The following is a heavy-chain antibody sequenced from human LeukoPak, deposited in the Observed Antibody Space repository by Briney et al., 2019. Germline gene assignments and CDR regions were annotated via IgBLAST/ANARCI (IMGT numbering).Heavy chain of an antibody. V-gene: IGHV4-61*02. CDR3: ARARAVAGDVDY. CDR1: GGSISSGSYY. Sequence: TLSLTCTVSGGSISSGSYYWSWIRQPAGKGLEWIGRIYTSGSTNYNPSLKSRVTISVDTSKNQFSLKLSSVTAADTAVYYCARARAVAGDVDYWGQGTLVTVSS. J-gene: IGHJ4*02. CDR2: IYTSGST. D-gene: IGHD6-19*01.